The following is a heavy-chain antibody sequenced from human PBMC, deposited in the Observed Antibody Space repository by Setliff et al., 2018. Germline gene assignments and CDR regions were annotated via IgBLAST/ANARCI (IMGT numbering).Heavy chain of an antibody. D-gene: IGHD2-21*02. J-gene: IGHJ4*02. CDR3: ARDLGHGGDSDY. Sequence: NPSETLSLTCTVSGYSISSGYIWGWIRQPPGKGLEWVGNIGHTGSINYNPSLKSRLTISRDTPKNQVSLKLNSVTATDTAVYYCARDLGHGGDSDYWGQGIQVTVSS. V-gene: IGHV4-38-2*02. CDR2: IGHTGSI. CDR1: GYSISSGYI.